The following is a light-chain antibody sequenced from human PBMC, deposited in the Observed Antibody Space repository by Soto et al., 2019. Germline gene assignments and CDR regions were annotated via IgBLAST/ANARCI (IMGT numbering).Light chain of an antibody. CDR2: AAS. CDR3: QKYNSAPHS. V-gene: IGKV1-27*01. Sequence: DIQMTQSPSSLSASVRDRVTITCRASLPISNSLAWYQQKPGKIPNLLIYAASTLEAWVPSRFSGGGSGADFTVTLSSQQPEDVAGYYFQKYNSAPHSFGGGTKVEIK. CDR1: LPISNS. J-gene: IGKJ4*01.